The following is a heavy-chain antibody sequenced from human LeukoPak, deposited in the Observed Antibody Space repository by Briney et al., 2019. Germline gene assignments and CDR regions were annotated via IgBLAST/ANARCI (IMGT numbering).Heavy chain of an antibody. CDR3: AKANRGYSSSWYDY. CDR1: GFTFSSYA. Sequence: GGSLRLSCAASGFTFSSYAMSWVRQAPGKGLEWVSAISGSGGSTYYADSVKGWFTISRDNSKNTLYLQMNSLRAEDTAVYYCAKANRGYSSSWYDYWGQGTLVTVSS. CDR2: ISGSGGST. V-gene: IGHV3-23*01. J-gene: IGHJ4*02. D-gene: IGHD6-13*01.